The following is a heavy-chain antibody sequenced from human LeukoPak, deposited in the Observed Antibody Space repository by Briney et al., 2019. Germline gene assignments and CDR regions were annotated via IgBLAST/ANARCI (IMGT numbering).Heavy chain of an antibody. D-gene: IGHD1-26*01. Sequence: PSETLSLTCTVSGGSISSYYWSWIRQPPGKGLEWIGYIYYSGSTNYNPSLKSRVTISVDTSKNQFSLKLSSVTAADTAVYYCARSRSIVGPPGYCGQGTLVTVSS. J-gene: IGHJ4*02. CDR2: IYYSGST. V-gene: IGHV4-59*01. CDR1: GGSISSYY. CDR3: ARSRSIVGPPGY.